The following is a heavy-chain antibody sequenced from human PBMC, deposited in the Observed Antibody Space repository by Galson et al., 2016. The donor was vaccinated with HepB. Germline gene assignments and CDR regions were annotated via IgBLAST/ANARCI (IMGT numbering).Heavy chain of an antibody. CDR1: GFIFSGSG. V-gene: IGHV3-33*01. D-gene: IGHD1-1*01. CDR3: ARDSGYNHVDY. J-gene: IGHJ4*02. Sequence: SLRLSCAASGFIFSGSGMHWVRQAPGKGLEWLAVIWYDGSQKYYIDSVKGRFTISRDNSKNMLYLEMNNLRDEDTAVYYCARDSGYNHVDYWRQGTLVTVSS. CDR2: IWYDGSQK.